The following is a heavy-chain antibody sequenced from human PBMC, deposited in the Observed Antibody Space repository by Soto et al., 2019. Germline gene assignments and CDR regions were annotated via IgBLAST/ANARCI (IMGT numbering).Heavy chain of an antibody. Sequence: PSETLTLTCAVYGGSFSGYYWTWIRQPPGTGLEWIGEINHSGSTNYNPSLKSRVTISVDTSKNQFSLKLTSVTAADTAVYYCAAAYYSGRFDYWGQGTLVTVS. CDR2: INHSGST. CDR3: AAAYYSGRFDY. D-gene: IGHD3-10*01. V-gene: IGHV4-34*01. CDR1: GGSFSGYY. J-gene: IGHJ4*02.